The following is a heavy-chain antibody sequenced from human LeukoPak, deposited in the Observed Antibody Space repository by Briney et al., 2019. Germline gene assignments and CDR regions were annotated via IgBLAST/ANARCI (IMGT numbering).Heavy chain of an antibody. CDR1: GGSISSSSYY. Sequence: TSETLSLTCAVSGGSISSSSYYWGWIRQPPGKGLEWIGSIYYIGSTYYNPSLKSRVTISVDTSKNQSSLKLSSVTAADTAVYYCARKSIEVGFNAFDIWGQGTMVTVSS. V-gene: IGHV4-39*01. CDR3: ARKSIEVGFNAFDI. J-gene: IGHJ3*02. CDR2: IYYIGST. D-gene: IGHD2-15*01.